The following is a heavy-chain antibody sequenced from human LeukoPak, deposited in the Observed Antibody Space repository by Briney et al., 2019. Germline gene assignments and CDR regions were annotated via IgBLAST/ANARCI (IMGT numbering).Heavy chain of an antibody. Sequence: SETLSLTCTVSGDSISSYYWTWIRQPPGKGLEWIGHISYSGSTNYNPSLKSRVTISAETTNSQFPLKLSSVTGADTAAYYCARALAPYGDYAFDYWGQGTLVTVSS. J-gene: IGHJ4*02. CDR3: ARALAPYGDYAFDY. V-gene: IGHV4-59*01. D-gene: IGHD4-17*01. CDR1: GDSISSYY. CDR2: ISYSGST.